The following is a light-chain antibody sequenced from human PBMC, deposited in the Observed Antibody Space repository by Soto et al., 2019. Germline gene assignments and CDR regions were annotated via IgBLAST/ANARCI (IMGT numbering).Light chain of an antibody. Sequence: EIVMTQSPATLSVSPGERATLSCRASQSISTNLAWFQQKSGQAPRLLIYDASNRATGIPARFSGSGSGTEFTLTISSLQSEDFAVYYCQQYNYFFGGGTKVEIK. CDR3: QQYNYF. V-gene: IGKV3-15*01. J-gene: IGKJ4*01. CDR1: QSISTN. CDR2: DAS.